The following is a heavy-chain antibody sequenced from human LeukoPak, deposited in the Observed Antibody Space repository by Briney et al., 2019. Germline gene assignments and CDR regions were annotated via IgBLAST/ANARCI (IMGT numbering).Heavy chain of an antibody. D-gene: IGHD2-15*01. Sequence: GASVKVSCKASGYTFTDYYLHWVRQAPGQGFEWMGWINPNSGDTNYAQKFQGRVTMTRDTSISTAHMEMSRLRSDDTAVYYCARSPLYCSGGSCTNWFDPWGQGTLVTVSS. CDR3: ARSPLYCSGGSCTNWFDP. J-gene: IGHJ5*02. CDR1: GYTFTDYY. V-gene: IGHV1-2*02. CDR2: INPNSGDT.